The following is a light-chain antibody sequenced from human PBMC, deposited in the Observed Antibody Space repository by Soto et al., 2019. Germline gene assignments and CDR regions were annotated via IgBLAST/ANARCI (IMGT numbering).Light chain of an antibody. CDR3: QQRGT. Sequence: EIVLTQSPATPSLSPGERATLSCRASQSVSSYLAWYQQKPGQAPRLLIYDASNRATGIPARFSGSGSGTDFTLTISSLEPEDFAVYYCQQRGTFGQGTKV. CDR2: DAS. J-gene: IGKJ1*01. V-gene: IGKV3-11*01. CDR1: QSVSSY.